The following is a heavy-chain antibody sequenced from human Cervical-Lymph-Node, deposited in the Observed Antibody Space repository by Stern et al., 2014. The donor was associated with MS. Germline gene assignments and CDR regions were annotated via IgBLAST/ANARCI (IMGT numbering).Heavy chain of an antibody. CDR3: ARQRYFDY. J-gene: IGHJ4*02. Sequence: MQLVQSGPEVKRPGESLKISCQASGYTFTSYWIGWVRQMPGKGLEWIAIIFPGGSDIRYSPSFQGQVTISAEKSSTTAYLQWNNLKAADTAIYCCARQRYFDYWGQGTLVTVSS. CDR2: IFPGGSDI. CDR1: GYTFTSYW. V-gene: IGHV5-51*01.